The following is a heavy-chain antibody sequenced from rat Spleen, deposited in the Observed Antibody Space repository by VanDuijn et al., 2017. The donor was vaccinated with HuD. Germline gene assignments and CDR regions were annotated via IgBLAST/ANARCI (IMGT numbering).Heavy chain of an antibody. CDR2: ISPSGGST. D-gene: IGHD2-2*01. CDR3: TRAGFLRDWYFDF. J-gene: IGHJ1*01. Sequence: EVQLVESDGGLVQPGRSLKLSCAASGFTFSNYGMHWIRQAPTKGLEWVASISPSGGSTYYPDSVKGRFTISRDNAENTVYLQMNSLRSEDTASYYCTRAGFLRDWYFDFWGPRTMVTVSS. V-gene: IGHV5-19*01. CDR1: GFTFSNYG.